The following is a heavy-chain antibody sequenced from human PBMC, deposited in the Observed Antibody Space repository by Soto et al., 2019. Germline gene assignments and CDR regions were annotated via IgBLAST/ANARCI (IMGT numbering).Heavy chain of an antibody. CDR2: INHSGST. Sequence: QVQLQQWGAGLLKPSETLSLTCAVYGGSFSGYYWSWIRQPPGKGLEWIGEINHSGSTNYNPSLKSRVTISVDTSKNQFSLKLSSVTAADTAVYYCARASRYSSGWHRIGGGYNWFDPWGQGTLVTVSS. CDR1: GGSFSGYY. D-gene: IGHD6-19*01. V-gene: IGHV4-34*01. CDR3: ARASRYSSGWHRIGGGYNWFDP. J-gene: IGHJ5*02.